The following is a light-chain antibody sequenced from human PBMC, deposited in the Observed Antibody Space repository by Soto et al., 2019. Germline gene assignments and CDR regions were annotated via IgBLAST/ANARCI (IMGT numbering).Light chain of an antibody. V-gene: IGKV1-39*01. CDR1: QSINIY. CDR2: AAS. Sequence: DIQMRQAPSCMASSFVYRVSITCRASQSINIYLNWYQQKPGEAPKFLIYAASSLQSGVPSRFSGSGSGTVFTLTISSPQPEDFATYYCQKSFSTPINCGQGKRRAIK. CDR3: QKSFSTPIN. J-gene: IGKJ5*01.